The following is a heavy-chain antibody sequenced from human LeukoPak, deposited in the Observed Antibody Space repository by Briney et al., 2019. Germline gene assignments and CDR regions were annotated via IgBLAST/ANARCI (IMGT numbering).Heavy chain of an antibody. CDR1: GFTFSSYG. D-gene: IGHD3-16*01. CDR2: ISYDGSNK. CDR3: AKDFGFKSVYYHYGMDV. Sequence: GGSLRLSCAASGFTFSSYGMHWVRQAPGKGLEWVAVISYDGSNKYYADSVKGRFTISRDNSKNTLYLQMNSLRAEDTAVYYCAKDFGFKSVYYHYGMDVWGQGTTVTVSS. V-gene: IGHV3-30*18. J-gene: IGHJ6*02.